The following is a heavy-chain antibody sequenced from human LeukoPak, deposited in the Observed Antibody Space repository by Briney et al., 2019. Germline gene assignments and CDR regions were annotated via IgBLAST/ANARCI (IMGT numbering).Heavy chain of an antibody. V-gene: IGHV4-4*07. Sequence: PSETLSLTCTVSGASISNSYWSWIRQPAGKGLEWIGLISGSGTTNYNPSLKSRVTLSVDMSRNQFSLRLTSVTAADTGVYYCARDLIVPPYNWFDPWGQGTLVTVSS. D-gene: IGHD2/OR15-2a*01. CDR1: GASISNSY. CDR2: ISGSGTT. CDR3: ARDLIVPPYNWFDP. J-gene: IGHJ5*02.